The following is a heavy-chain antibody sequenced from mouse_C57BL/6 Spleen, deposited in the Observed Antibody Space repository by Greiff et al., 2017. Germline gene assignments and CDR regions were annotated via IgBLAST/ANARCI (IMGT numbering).Heavy chain of an antibody. CDR3: AREAITTVVASRYYYFDY. D-gene: IGHD1-1*01. Sequence: QVQLKQSGPELVKPGASVKISCKASGYAFSSSWMNWVKQRPGKGLEWIGRIYPGDGDTNYNGKFKGKATLTADKSSSTAYMQHSSLTSEDSAVNFCAREAITTVVASRYYYFDYWGKGTTLTVSS. J-gene: IGHJ2*01. CDR1: GYAFSSSW. CDR2: IYPGDGDT. V-gene: IGHV1-82*01.